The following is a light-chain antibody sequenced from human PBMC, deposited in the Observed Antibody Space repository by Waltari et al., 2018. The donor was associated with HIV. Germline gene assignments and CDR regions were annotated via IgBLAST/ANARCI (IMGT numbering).Light chain of an antibody. CDR1: KLGDKY. J-gene: IGLJ2*01. CDR2: EDV. Sequence: SYELTQPPSVSVSPGQTAIITCSGDKLGDKYASWYQQRPGQSPVLVIYEDVKRPSGITERFSGSNSGNTATLTISGTQAMDESDYYCQAWDSHNVIFGGGTKLTVL. V-gene: IGLV3-1*01. CDR3: QAWDSHNVI.